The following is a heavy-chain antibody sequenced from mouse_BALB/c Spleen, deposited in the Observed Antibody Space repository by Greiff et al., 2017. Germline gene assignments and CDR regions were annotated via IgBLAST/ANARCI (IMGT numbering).Heavy chain of an antibody. CDR1: GDSITSGY. Sequence: EVQLVESGPSLVKPSQTLSLTCSVTGDSITSGYWNWIRKFPGNKLEYMGYISYSGSTYYNPSLKSRISITRDTSKNQYYLQLNSVTTEDTATYYCARGYYYGSRNYAMDYWGQGTSVTVSS. D-gene: IGHD1-1*01. V-gene: IGHV3-8*02. J-gene: IGHJ4*01. CDR2: ISYSGST. CDR3: ARGYYYGSRNYAMDY.